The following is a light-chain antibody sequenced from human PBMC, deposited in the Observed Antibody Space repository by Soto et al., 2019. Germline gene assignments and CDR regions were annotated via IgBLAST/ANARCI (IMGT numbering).Light chain of an antibody. CDR2: SNN. J-gene: IGLJ3*02. CDR1: NSNIGAGSG. V-gene: IGLV1-44*01. CDR3: AAWDDSLNGQV. Sequence: QSVLTQPPSVSGAPGQRVTISCTGNNSNIGAGSGVNWYQQFPNRAPKLLIYSNNQRPSGVPDRFSGSKSGTSASLAISGLQSEDEADYYCAAWDDSLNGQVFGGGTKLTVL.